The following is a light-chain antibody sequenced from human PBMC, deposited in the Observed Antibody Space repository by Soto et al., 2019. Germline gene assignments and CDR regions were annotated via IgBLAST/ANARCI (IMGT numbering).Light chain of an antibody. J-gene: IGKJ1*01. CDR2: AAS. CDR3: QKYNSAPRT. Sequence: DIQMTQAPSSLSTSIRDRVTITCRASQGISNYLAWYQQKPGKVPKLLIYAASTLQSGVPSRFSGSGSGTDFTLTISSLQPEDIATYYCQKYNSAPRTFGQGTKVDIK. CDR1: QGISNY. V-gene: IGKV1-27*01.